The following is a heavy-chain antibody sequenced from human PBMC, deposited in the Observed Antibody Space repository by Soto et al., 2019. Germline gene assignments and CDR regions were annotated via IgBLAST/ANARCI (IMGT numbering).Heavy chain of an antibody. D-gene: IGHD4-17*01. CDR2: IYYSGST. Sequence: QVQLQESGPGLVKPSQTLSPTCTVSGGSISSGDYYWSWIRQPPGKGLEWIGYIYYSGSTYYNPSLKSRVTISVDTSKNQFSLKLSSVTAADTAVYYCAREPTLYGDHRYFDLWGRGTLVTVSS. V-gene: IGHV4-30-4*01. CDR3: AREPTLYGDHRYFDL. CDR1: GGSISSGDYY. J-gene: IGHJ2*01.